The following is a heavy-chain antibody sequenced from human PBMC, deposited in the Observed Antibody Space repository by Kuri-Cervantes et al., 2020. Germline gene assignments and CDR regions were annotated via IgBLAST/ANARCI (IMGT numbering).Heavy chain of an antibody. CDR2: IKQDGSEK. D-gene: IGHD6-13*01. V-gene: IGHV3-7*01. J-gene: IGHJ5*02. CDR3: ARDGDTSNWPRRWFDP. Sequence: GESLKISCAASGFTFSSYGMHWVRQAPGKGLEWVANIKQDGSEKYYVDSVKGRFTISRDNAKNSLYLQMNSPRAEDTAVYYCARDGDTSNWPRRWFDPWGQGTLVTVSS. CDR1: GFTFSSYG.